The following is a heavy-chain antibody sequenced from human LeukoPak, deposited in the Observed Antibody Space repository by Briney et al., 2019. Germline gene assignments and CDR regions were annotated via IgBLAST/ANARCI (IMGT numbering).Heavy chain of an antibody. CDR1: GYGFTSYW. V-gene: IGHV5-51*01. CDR2: IIPGDSVT. J-gene: IGHJ4*02. CDR3: ARRLPFGVADY. D-gene: IGHD3-3*01. Sequence: GESLKISCKGSGYGFTSYWIGWVRQMPGKGLEWMGIIIPGDSVTRYSPSFEGQVTISAERYIRTAYQQWSSLKASDTAMYYCARRLPFGVADYWGQGTLVTVPS.